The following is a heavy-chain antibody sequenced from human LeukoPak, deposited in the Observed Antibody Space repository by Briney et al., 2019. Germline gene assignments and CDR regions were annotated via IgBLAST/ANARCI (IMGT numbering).Heavy chain of an antibody. J-gene: IGHJ5*02. D-gene: IGHD3-10*01. CDR1: GYTFTGYY. CDR2: INTNTGNP. V-gene: IGHV7-4-1*01. Sequence: ASVKVSCKASGYTFTGYYMHWVRQAPGQGLEWMGWINTNTGNPTYAQGFTGRFVFSLDTSVSTAYLQICSLKAEDTAVYYCARDRVMVRGVRRSSWFDPWGQGTLVTVSS. CDR3: ARDRVMVRGVRRSSWFDP.